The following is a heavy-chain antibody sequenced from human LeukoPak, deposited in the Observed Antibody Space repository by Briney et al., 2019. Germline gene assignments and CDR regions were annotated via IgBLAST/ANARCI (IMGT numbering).Heavy chain of an antibody. CDR3: ARGGYCSGGGCYWDYYYYYYMDV. CDR1: GYTFTSYD. D-gene: IGHD2-15*01. Sequence: GASVKVSCKASGYTFTSYDINWVRQATGQGLEWMGWMNPNSGNTGYAQKFQGRVTMTRNTSISTAYMELSSLRSEDTAVYYCARGGYCSGGGCYWDYYYYYYMDVWGKGTTVTVSS. CDR2: MNPNSGNT. V-gene: IGHV1-8*01. J-gene: IGHJ6*03.